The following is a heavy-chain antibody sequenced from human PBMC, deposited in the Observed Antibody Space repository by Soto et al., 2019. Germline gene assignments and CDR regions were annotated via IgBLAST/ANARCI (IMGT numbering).Heavy chain of an antibody. D-gene: IGHD2-2*01. CDR3: ARDQSGSTARRYYYYYYGMDV. CDR1: GFTFISYI. Sequence: GSLRLSYAACGFTFISYIMNWVRPAPGKGLEWVSYISSSSSTIYYADSVKGRFTISRDNAKNSLYLQMNSLRDEDTAVYYCARDQSGSTARRYYYYYYGMDVWGQGTTVTVSS. CDR2: ISSSSSTI. J-gene: IGHJ6*02. V-gene: IGHV3-48*02.